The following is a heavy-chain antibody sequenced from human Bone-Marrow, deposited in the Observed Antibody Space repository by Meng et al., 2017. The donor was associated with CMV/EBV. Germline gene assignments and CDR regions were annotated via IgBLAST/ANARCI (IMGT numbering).Heavy chain of an antibody. CDR3: ARVNNWGPYYYYGMDV. D-gene: IGHD7-27*01. CDR2: IKQDGSEK. J-gene: IGHJ6*02. V-gene: IGHV3-7*01. Sequence: GGSLRLSCAASGFTFSSYWMSWVRQAPGKGLEWVANIKQDGSEKYYVDSVKGRFTISRDNAKNSLYLQMNSLRAEDTAEYYCARVNNWGPYYYYGMDVWGQGTTVTVSS. CDR1: GFTFSSYW.